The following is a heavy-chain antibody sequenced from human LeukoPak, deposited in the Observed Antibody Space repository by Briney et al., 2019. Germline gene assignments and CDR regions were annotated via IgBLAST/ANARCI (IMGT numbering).Heavy chain of an antibody. J-gene: IGHJ4*02. CDR3: ARDNSYSSGWYGDFDY. CDR1: GYTFTSYD. V-gene: IGHV1-8*01. CDR2: MNPNSGNT. D-gene: IGHD6-19*01. Sequence: ASVKVSCKASGYTFTSYDINWVRQATGQGLEWMGWMNPNSGNTGYAQKFQGRVTMTTDTSTSTAYMELRSLRSDDTAVYYCARDNSYSSGWYGDFDYWGQGTLVTVSS.